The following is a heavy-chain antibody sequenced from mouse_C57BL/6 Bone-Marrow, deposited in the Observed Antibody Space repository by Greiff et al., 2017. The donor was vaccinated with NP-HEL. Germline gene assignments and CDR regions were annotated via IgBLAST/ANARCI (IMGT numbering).Heavy chain of an antibody. J-gene: IGHJ3*01. CDR2: IYPGGGYT. CDR3: ARSDYYGSSSWFAY. CDR1: GYTFTNYW. D-gene: IGHD1-1*01. Sequence: QVHVKQSGAELVRPGTSVKMSCKASGYTFTNYWIGWAKQRPGHGLEWIGDIYPGGGYTNYNEKFKGKATLNADKSSSTAYMQFSSLTSEDSAIYYCARSDYYGSSSWFAYWGQGTLVTVSA. V-gene: IGHV1-63*01.